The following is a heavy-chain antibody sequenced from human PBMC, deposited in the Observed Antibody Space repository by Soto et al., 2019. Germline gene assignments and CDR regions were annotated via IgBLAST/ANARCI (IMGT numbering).Heavy chain of an antibody. CDR2: IYYSGST. D-gene: IGHD2-2*02. CDR3: ASVTRTCISTSCYRYYYGMDV. CDR1: GGSVSSGSYY. J-gene: IGHJ6*02. Sequence: SETLSLTCTVSGGSVSSGSYYWSWIRQPPGKGLEWIGYIYYSGSTNYNPSLKSRVTISVDTSKNQFSLRLSSVTAADTAVYYCASVTRTCISTSCYRYYYGMDVWGQGTTVTVSS. V-gene: IGHV4-61*01.